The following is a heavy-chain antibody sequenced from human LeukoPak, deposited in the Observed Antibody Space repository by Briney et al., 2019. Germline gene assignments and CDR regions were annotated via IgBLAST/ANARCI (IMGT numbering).Heavy chain of an antibody. J-gene: IGHJ5*02. CDR3: ARLAAAGALGIDP. CDR2: ISNSSRYT. V-gene: IGHV3-11*06. CDR1: GFVFSDNY. Sequence: PGGSLRLSCTASGFVFSDNYVSWIRQAPGKGLEWVSYISNSSRYTNYADSVKGRFTISRDNAKNSLFLQMNSLRVEDTAVYYCARLAAAGALGIDPWGQGTLVTVSS. D-gene: IGHD6-13*01.